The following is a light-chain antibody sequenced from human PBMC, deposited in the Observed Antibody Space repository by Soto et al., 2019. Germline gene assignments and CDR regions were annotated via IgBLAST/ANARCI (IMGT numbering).Light chain of an antibody. CDR3: SSYTSGSTVV. CDR2: EVS. CDR1: SSDVGGYNF. V-gene: IGLV2-14*01. J-gene: IGLJ2*01. Sequence: QSVLTQPASVSGSPGQSNTISCTGTSSDVGGYNFVSWYQQHPAKAPKLMIYEVSNRPSGVSNRFSGSKSGNTASLTISGLQAEDEADYYCSSYTSGSTVVFGGGTKVTVL.